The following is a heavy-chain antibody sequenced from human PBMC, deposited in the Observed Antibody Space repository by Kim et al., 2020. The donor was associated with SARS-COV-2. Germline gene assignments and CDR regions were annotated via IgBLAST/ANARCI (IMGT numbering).Heavy chain of an antibody. CDR2: ISGSGGDT. Sequence: GGSLRLSCAASGFTFSSYVINWVRQAPGKGLEWVSSISGSGGDTFYADSVRGRFTISRDNSRNTLHLQMSSPRVDDTAVYYCATGNSATTWFFFQYWGPG. D-gene: IGHD4-17*01. J-gene: IGHJ1*01. V-gene: IGHV3-23*01. CDR3: ATGNSATTWFFFQY. CDR1: GFTFSSYV.